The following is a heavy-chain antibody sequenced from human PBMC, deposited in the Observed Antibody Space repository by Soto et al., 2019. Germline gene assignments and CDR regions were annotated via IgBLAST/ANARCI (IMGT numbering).Heavy chain of an antibody. CDR2: IRGGGDYT. V-gene: IGHV3-23*01. D-gene: IGHD2-15*01. CDR3: AKDRVSVGPPCLDY. Sequence: PGGSLRLSCAASGFTFSSNAMSWVRQAPGKGLEWVSAIRGGGDYTYYADSIKGRFTISRDNSKNTLYLQMNSLRPEDPAVSYRAKDRVSVGPPCLDYWGQGTLVTVSS. CDR1: GFTFSSNA. J-gene: IGHJ4*02.